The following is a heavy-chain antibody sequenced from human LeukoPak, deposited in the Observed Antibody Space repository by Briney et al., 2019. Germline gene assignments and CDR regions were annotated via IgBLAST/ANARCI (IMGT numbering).Heavy chain of an antibody. J-gene: IGHJ6*04. CDR1: GGSISNYY. CDR2: VYTSGST. CDR3: ARDSGKGDTAHLDV. V-gene: IGHV4-4*07. Sequence: SETLSLTCTVSGGSISNYYWSWIRQPAGKGLEWIGHVYTSGSTNYNPSLKSRVTMSVDTSKNQFSLRLSSVTAADTAVYYCARDSGKGDTAHLDVWGKGTTVTVSS. D-gene: IGHD1-26*01.